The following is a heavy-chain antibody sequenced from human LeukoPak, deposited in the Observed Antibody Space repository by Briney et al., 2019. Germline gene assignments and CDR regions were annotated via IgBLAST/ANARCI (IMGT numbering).Heavy chain of an antibody. D-gene: IGHD3-22*01. V-gene: IGHV4-39*01. CDR3: ARHSYDSSGYPFDP. CDR1: GGSISSSSYY. CDR2: IYYSGST. Sequence: SETLSLTCTVSGGSISSSSYYWGWIRQPPGKGLEWIGSIYYSGSTYYNPSLKSRVTISVDTSKNQFSLKLSSVTAADTAVYYCARHSYDSSGYPFDPRGQGTLVTVSS. J-gene: IGHJ5*02.